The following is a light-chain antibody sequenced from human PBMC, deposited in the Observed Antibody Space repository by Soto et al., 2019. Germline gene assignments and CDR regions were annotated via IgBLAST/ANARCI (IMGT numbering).Light chain of an antibody. CDR2: EVS. CDR1: SSDVGNYKY. V-gene: IGLV2-14*01. CDR3: FSYTSSGTYV. Sequence: QSALTQPASVSGSPGQSITISCNGTSSDVGNYKYVSWYQQHPGKAPKLMIYEVSNRPSGVSNRFSVSKSGNTASLTISGLQAEDETDYYCFSYTSSGTYVFGTGTKATV. J-gene: IGLJ1*01.